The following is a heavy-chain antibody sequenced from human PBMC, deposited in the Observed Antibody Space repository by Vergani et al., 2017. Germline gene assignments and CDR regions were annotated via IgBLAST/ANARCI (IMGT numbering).Heavy chain of an antibody. J-gene: IGHJ4*02. CDR2: IYRTGRT. V-gene: IGHV4-38-2*01. CDR1: GFSIDNGYY. CDR3: ASRSGIVYDIISATQYFFDF. Sequence: QVQLQESGPGLVKPSETLSLTCAVSGFSIDNGYYWDWIRQPPGKGLEWIGSIYRTGRTHFNPSLKSRVTISVDTSNNHFSLRLNSLTAADTAVYYCASRSGIVYDIISATQYFFDFWGQGTLVTVSS. D-gene: IGHD3-9*01.